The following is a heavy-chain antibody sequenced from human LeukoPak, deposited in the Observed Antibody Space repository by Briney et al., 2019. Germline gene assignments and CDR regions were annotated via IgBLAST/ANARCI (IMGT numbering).Heavy chain of an antibody. Sequence: PSQTLSLTCTVSGGSISSGDYYWSWSRQPPGKGLEWIGYIYYSGSTYYNPSLKSRVTISVDTSKNQFSLKLSSVTAADTAVYYCARGGRYYYDSSGYYGYWGQGTLVTVSS. V-gene: IGHV4-30-4*01. CDR1: GGSISSGDYY. CDR3: ARGGRYYYDSSGYYGY. D-gene: IGHD3-22*01. J-gene: IGHJ4*02. CDR2: IYYSGST.